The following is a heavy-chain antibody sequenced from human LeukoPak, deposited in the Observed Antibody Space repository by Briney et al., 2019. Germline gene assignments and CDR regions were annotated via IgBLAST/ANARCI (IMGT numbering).Heavy chain of an antibody. J-gene: IGHJ4*02. V-gene: IGHV3-21*01. Sequence: PGGSLRLFCAASGFTFSSYSMKWVRQAPGKGLAWVSSISSSSSYIYYADSVKGRFTISRDNAKNSLYLQMNSLRAEDTAVYYCARDSDGYPGYYFDYWGQGTLVTVSS. CDR1: GFTFSSYS. D-gene: IGHD5-18*01. CDR3: ARDSDGYPGYYFDY. CDR2: ISSSSSYI.